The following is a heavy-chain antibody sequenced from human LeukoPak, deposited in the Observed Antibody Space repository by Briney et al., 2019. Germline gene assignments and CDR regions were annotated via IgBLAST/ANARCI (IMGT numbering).Heavy chain of an antibody. CDR3: ARTEESGYSYVYFGYYYYMDV. CDR1: GGSISSYY. J-gene: IGHJ6*03. CDR2: IYTSGST. D-gene: IGHD5-18*01. V-gene: IGHV4-4*07. Sequence: PSETLSLTCTVSGGSISSYYWSWIRQPAGKGLEWIGRIYTSGSTSYNSSLKSRVTISVDTSKNQFSLKLSSVTAADTAVYYCARTEESGYSYVYFGYYYYMDVWGKGTTVTVSS.